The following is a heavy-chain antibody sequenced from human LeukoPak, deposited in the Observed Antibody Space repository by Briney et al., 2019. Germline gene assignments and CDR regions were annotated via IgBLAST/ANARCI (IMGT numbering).Heavy chain of an antibody. V-gene: IGHV3-11*01. CDR1: GFTFSDHY. D-gene: IGHD6-13*01. CDR3: ANAAAAGITGNDY. J-gene: IGHJ4*02. Sequence: GGSLRLSCAASGFTFSDHYMSWIRQAPGKGLEWVAYINSGDSTIHYAGSVKGRFTISRDNAQNSLYLQMNSLRAEDTAVYYCANAAAAGITGNDYWGQGTLVTVSS. CDR2: INSGDSTI.